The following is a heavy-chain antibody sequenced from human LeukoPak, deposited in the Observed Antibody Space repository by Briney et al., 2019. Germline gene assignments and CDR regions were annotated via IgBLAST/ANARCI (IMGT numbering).Heavy chain of an antibody. CDR2: IYHSGRTGDT. V-gene: IGHV4-59*08. CDR3: ARISSGLTMIRGVFDY. Sequence: SETVSLTCSVSGGPISDYYWSWIRQSPAEGLEWIGYIYHSGRTGDTNYNPSPNIGVTISVDASKNQFSLKLSSVTAADTAVYYCARISSGLTMIRGVFDYWGQGALVTISP. J-gene: IGHJ4*02. CDR1: GGPISDYY. D-gene: IGHD3-10*01.